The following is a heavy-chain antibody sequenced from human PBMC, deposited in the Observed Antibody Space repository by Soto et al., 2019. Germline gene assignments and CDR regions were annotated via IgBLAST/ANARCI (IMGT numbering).Heavy chain of an antibody. CDR2: ISGSGGST. V-gene: IGHV3-23*01. J-gene: IGHJ4*02. CDR1: GFTFSSYA. Sequence: GGSLRLSCAASGFTFSSYAMSWVRQAPGKGLEWVSAISGSGGSTYYADSVKGRFTISRDNSKNTLYLQMNSLRAEDTAVYYCAKGGSAVTSYYDFWSGPYDYWGQGTLVTVSS. D-gene: IGHD3-3*01. CDR3: AKGGSAVTSYYDFWSGPYDY.